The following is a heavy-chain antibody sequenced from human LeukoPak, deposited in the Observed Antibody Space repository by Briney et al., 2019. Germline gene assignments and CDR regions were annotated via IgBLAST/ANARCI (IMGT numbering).Heavy chain of an antibody. D-gene: IGHD6-6*01. CDR2: ISDSGEKT. J-gene: IGHJ4*02. Sequence: AGGSLRLSCAASGFTFSTHAMGWVRQAPGKGLEWVASISDSGEKTDYADSVKGRFSISRDNSKNTLVLQMNTLRSEDTAVYYCAKDRWTKSRSQPSDYWGQGSLVTVSS. CDR1: GFTFSTHA. V-gene: IGHV3-23*01. CDR3: AKDRWTKSRSQPSDY.